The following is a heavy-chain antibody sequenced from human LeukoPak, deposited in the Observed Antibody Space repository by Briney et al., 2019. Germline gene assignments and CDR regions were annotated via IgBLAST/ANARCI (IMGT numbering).Heavy chain of an antibody. J-gene: IGHJ3*02. V-gene: IGHV3-74*01. CDR1: GFTFSSYW. CDR2: INSDGSST. CDR3: AREYYDILTGYSTDAFDI. D-gene: IGHD3-9*01. Sequence: PGGSLRLSCAASGFTFSSYWMHWVRQAPGKGLVWVSRINSDGSSTSYADSVKGRFTISRGNAKNTLYLQMNSLRAEDTAVYYCAREYYDILTGYSTDAFDIWGQGTMVTVSS.